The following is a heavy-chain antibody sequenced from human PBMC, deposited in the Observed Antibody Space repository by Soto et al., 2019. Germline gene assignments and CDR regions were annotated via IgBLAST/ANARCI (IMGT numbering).Heavy chain of an antibody. D-gene: IGHD3-10*01. V-gene: IGHV3-11*01. CDR1: GFTFSDYH. CDR3: ARDPGIYYGMDV. J-gene: IGHJ6*02. Sequence: QVQLVESGGSLVKPGGSLRLSCAASGFTFSDYHMTWIRQAPGKGLEWLSYISSGGITIYYADSVKGRFTVSRDNAKNSMFLQMNNLRVEDTAVYYCARDPGIYYGMDVWGQGTTVTVSS. CDR2: ISSGGITI.